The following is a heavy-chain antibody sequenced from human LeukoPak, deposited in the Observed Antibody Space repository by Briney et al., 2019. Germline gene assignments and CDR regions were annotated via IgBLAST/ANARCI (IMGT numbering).Heavy chain of an antibody. V-gene: IGHV1-8*03. CDR1: GYTFTSYD. D-gene: IGHD3-22*01. CDR3: ARRITQYYYDSSGYYYVNYYYMDV. J-gene: IGHJ6*03. Sequence: ASVKVSCKASGYTFTSYDINWVRQATGQGLEWMGWMNPNSGNPGYAHKVQGRVTITRNTSISTAYMELSSQRSEDTAVYYCARRITQYYYDSSGYYYVNYYYMDVWGKGTTVTVSS. CDR2: MNPNSGNP.